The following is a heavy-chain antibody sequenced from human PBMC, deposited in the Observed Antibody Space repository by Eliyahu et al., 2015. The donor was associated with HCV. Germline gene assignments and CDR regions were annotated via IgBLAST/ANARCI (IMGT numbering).Heavy chain of an antibody. D-gene: IGHD4/OR15-4a*01. CDR3: ARHPPQSYANYVPLNWFDP. CDR1: GGSIXNXNYY. Sequence: QLQLQESGPGLVKPSETLXLTCAVSGGSIXNXNYYWGWIRQPPGKGLEWMGTISYYGDTYYNPSLKSRVTVSVDTSKNQFSLKLSSVTAADTAVYYCARHPPQSYANYVPLNWFDPWGQGTLVTVSS. V-gene: IGHV4-39*01. J-gene: IGHJ5*02. CDR2: ISYYGDT.